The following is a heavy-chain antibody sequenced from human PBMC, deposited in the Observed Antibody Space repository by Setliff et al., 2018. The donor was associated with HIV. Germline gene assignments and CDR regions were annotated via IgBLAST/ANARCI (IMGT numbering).Heavy chain of an antibody. J-gene: IGHJ6*02. D-gene: IGHD6-13*01. Sequence: SETLSLTCAVYGGPFSGYYWSWIRQPPGKGLEWIGEINHSGSTNYNPSLKSRVTISVDTSKNQFSLKLSSVTAADTAVYYCARDRRYSSSWYSNYYYYYGMDVWGQGTTVTVSS. CDR1: GGPFSGYY. CDR2: INHSGST. CDR3: ARDRRYSSSWYSNYYYYYGMDV. V-gene: IGHV4-34*01.